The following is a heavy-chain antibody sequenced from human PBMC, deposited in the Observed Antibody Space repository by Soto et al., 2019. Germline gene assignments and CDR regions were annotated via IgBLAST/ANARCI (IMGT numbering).Heavy chain of an antibody. V-gene: IGHV3-30-3*01. CDR2: ISYDGSNK. CDR3: ARGGGVGYDSSGYYYYYYGMDV. CDR1: GFTFSSYA. Sequence: LRLSCAASGFTFSSYAMHWVRQAPGKGLEWVAVISYDGSNKYYADSVKGRFTISRDNSKNTLYLQMNSLRAEDTAVYYCARGGGVGYDSSGYYYYYYGMDVWGQGTTVTVSS. J-gene: IGHJ6*02. D-gene: IGHD3-22*01.